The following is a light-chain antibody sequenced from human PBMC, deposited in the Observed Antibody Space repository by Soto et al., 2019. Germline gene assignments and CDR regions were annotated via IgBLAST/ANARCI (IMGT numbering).Light chain of an antibody. V-gene: IGKV2-28*01. J-gene: IGKJ2*02. CDR3: QQYTGYSRT. Sequence: ILVTQSPLSLPVTPGEPASISCRSSQSLLQSNGNIYLGWYLQKPGKAPFLLISDASNLERGVPSRFSGSGSGTEFTLTISSMQPDDFATYYCQQYTGYSRTFGQGTKVDIK. CDR1: QSLLQSNGNIY. CDR2: DAS.